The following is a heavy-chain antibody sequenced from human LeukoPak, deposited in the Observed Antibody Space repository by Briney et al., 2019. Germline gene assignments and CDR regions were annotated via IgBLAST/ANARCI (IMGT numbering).Heavy chain of an antibody. CDR1: GGSISRSYNY. Sequence: SETLSLTCTVSGGSISRSYNYWGWIRQPPGKGLEWIGSIYYSGSTYYNPSLKSRVTISIDTSKNQVSLKMSSVTAADTAVYYCAKSDGYGLIDYWGQGTLVTVSS. D-gene: IGHD2-21*02. CDR2: IYYSGST. J-gene: IGHJ4*01. CDR3: AKSDGYGLIDY. V-gene: IGHV4-39*01.